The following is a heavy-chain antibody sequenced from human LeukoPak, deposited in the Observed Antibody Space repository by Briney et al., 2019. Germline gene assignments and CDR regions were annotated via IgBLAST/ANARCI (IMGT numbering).Heavy chain of an antibody. V-gene: IGHV4-59*12. CDR1: GDSIITYY. J-gene: IGHJ5*02. D-gene: IGHD5-24*01. CDR2: MYYSGST. CDR3: ARGGISRDGYNLVNWFDP. Sequence: PSETLSLTCTVSGDSIITYYWSWIRQPPGKGLEWIGYMYYSGSTNYNPSLKSRVTISVDKSRNQFSLTLSSVTAADTAVYYCARGGISRDGYNLVNWFDPWGQGTLVTVSS.